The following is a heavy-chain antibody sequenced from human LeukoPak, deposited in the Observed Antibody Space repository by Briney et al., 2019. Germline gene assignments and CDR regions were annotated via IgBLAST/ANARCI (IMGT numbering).Heavy chain of an antibody. CDR3: ARERRGYCSSTSCYGGYYYYYMDV. J-gene: IGHJ6*03. CDR2: IYTSGST. CDR1: GGSFSSYY. D-gene: IGHD2-2*03. Sequence: SETLSLTCAVYGGSFSSYYWSWIRQPAGKGLEWIGRIYTSGSTNYNPSLKSRVTMSVDTSKNQFSLKLSSVTAADTAVYYCARERRGYCSSTSCYGGYYYYYMDVWGKGTTVTISS. V-gene: IGHV4-4*07.